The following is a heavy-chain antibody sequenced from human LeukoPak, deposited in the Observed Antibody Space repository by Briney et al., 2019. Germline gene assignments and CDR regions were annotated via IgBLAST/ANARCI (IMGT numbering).Heavy chain of an antibody. D-gene: IGHD6-19*01. V-gene: IGHV4-59*01. Sequence: SETLSLTCTVSGGSISSYYWSWIRQPPGKGLEWIGYIYYSGSTNYNPSLKSRVTISVDTSKNQFSLKLSSVTAADTAVYYCARDIHSSGWYHLSVYWDQGTLVTVSS. CDR1: GGSISSYY. J-gene: IGHJ4*02. CDR2: IYYSGST. CDR3: ARDIHSSGWYHLSVY.